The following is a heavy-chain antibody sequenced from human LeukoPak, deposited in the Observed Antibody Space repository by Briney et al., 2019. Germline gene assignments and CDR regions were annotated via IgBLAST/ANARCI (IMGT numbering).Heavy chain of an antibody. CDR3: AKVNPEVTLDY. D-gene: IGHD4-23*01. V-gene: IGHV3-64*01. J-gene: IGHJ4*02. CDR1: GFTFSSYA. Sequence: GGSLRLSCAASGFTFSSYAMHWVRQAPGKGLEYVSATSSNGGSTYYANSVKGRFTISRDNSKNTLYLQMGSLRAEDMAVYYCAKVNPEVTLDYWGQGTLVTVSS. CDR2: TSSNGGST.